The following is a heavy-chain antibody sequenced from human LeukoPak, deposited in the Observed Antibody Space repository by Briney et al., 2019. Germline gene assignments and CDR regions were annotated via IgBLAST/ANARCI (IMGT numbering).Heavy chain of an antibody. CDR3: ARDEPTVTTGPPVGS. CDR2: ISGDGSTT. CDR1: GFTFETYW. Sequence: GGSLRLSCAASGFTFETYWMHWVRQAPGKGLVWVSCISGDGSTTNYADSVKGRFTISRDNAKNTLYLQMNSLSAEDTAVYYCARDEPTVTTGPPVGSWGQGTLSPSPQ. D-gene: IGHD4-17*01. V-gene: IGHV3-74*01. J-gene: IGHJ5*02.